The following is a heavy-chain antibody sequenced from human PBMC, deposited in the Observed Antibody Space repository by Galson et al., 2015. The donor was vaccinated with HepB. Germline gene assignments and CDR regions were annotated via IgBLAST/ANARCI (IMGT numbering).Heavy chain of an antibody. D-gene: IGHD6-13*01. J-gene: IGHJ2*01. CDR1: GGSFSGYY. CDR2: INHSGST. V-gene: IGHV4-34*01. Sequence: SKTLSLTCAVYGGSFSGYYWSWIRQPPGKGLEWIGEINHSGSTNYNPSLKSRVTISLDTSKNQFSLKLSSVTAADTAVYYCATDSSSWYEFRYFDLWGRGTLVTVSS. CDR3: ATDSSSWYEFRYFDL.